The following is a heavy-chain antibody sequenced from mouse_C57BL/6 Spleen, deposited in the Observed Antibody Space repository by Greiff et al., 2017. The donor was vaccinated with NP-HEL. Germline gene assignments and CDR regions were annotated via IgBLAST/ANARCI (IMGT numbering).Heavy chain of an antibody. D-gene: IGHD2-2*01. CDR3: ARWGGYDYAMDY. V-gene: IGHV3-6*01. J-gene: IGHJ4*01. CDR1: GYSITSGYY. CDR2: ISYDGSN. Sequence: EVQLQQSGPGLVKPSQSLSLTCSVTGYSITSGYYWNWIRQFPGNKLEWMGYISYDGSNNYNPSLKNRISITRDTSKNQFFLKLNSVTTEDTATYYCARWGGYDYAMDYWGQGTSVTVSS.